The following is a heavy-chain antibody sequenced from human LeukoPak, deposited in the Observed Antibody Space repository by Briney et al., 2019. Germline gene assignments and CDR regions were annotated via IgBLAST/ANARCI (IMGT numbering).Heavy chain of an antibody. V-gene: IGHV2-70*04. CDR1: GFSLSTSGMR. J-gene: IGHJ4*02. Sequence: SGPALVKPTQTLTLTCTFSGFSLSTSGMRVSWIRQPPGKALEWLARIDWDDDQFYTTSLKTRLTISKDTSKNQVVLTMTNVDPVDTATYCCARMGDSSHFDYWGQGTLVTVSS. CDR2: IDWDDDQ. CDR3: ARMGDSSHFDY. D-gene: IGHD2-21*01.